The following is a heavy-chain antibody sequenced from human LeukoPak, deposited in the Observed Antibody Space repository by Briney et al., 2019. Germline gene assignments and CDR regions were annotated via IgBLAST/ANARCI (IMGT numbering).Heavy chain of an antibody. V-gene: IGHV1-2*02. Sequence: GASVKVSCKASGYTFTGYYMHWVRQAPGQGLEWMGWINPNSGGTNYAQKLQGRVTMTTDTSTSTAYMELRSLRSDDTAVYYCARDLPRRQWLVPTYYWGQGTLVTVSS. CDR1: GYTFTGYY. D-gene: IGHD6-19*01. J-gene: IGHJ4*02. CDR2: INPNSGGT. CDR3: ARDLPRRQWLVPTYY.